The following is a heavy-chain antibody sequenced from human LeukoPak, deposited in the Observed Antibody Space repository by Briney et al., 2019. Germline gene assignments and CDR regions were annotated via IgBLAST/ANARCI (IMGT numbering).Heavy chain of an antibody. J-gene: IGHJ3*02. CDR2: INQDGSER. V-gene: IGHV3-7*05. CDR1: GFTFSIYW. CDR3: ARDGYSNAFDI. D-gene: IGHD5-18*01. Sequence: GGSLRLSCAASGFTFSIYWMTWVRQAPGKGLEWVANINQDGSERHLVDSVKGRFTISRDNAENSLYLQMNSLRAEDTAMYYCARDGYSNAFDIWGQGTVVTVSS.